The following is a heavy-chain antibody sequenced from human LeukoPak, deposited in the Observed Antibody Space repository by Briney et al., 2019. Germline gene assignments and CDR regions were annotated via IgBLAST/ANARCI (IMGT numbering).Heavy chain of an antibody. D-gene: IGHD6-13*01. Sequence: GESLKISCKGSGYSLTSYWIGWVRQMPGKGLEWMGIIYPGDSDTRYSPSFQGQVTISADKSTSTAYLHWSTLKASDTAIYYCARHEVTAAAGTEFDSWGQGTLVTVSS. CDR3: ARHEVTAAAGTEFDS. V-gene: IGHV5-51*01. CDR2: IYPGDSDT. J-gene: IGHJ4*02. CDR1: GYSLTSYW.